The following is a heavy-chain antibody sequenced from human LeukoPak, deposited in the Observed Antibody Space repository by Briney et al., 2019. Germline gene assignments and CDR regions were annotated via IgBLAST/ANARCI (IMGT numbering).Heavy chain of an antibody. D-gene: IGHD6-19*01. CDR1: GGSISSYY. V-gene: IGHV4-59*01. J-gene: IGHJ6*02. CDR2: IYYSGST. Sequence: SETLSLTRTVSGGSISSYYWSWIRQPPGKGLEWIGYIYYSGSTNYNPSLKSRVTISVDTSKNQFSLKLSSVTAADTAVYYCARAATLAVAGKFYYYYGMDVWGQGTTVTVSS. CDR3: ARAATLAVAGKFYYYYGMDV.